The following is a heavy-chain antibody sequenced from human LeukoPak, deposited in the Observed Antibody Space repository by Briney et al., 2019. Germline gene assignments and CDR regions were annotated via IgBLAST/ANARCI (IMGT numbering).Heavy chain of an antibody. CDR2: ISSSSSYI. D-gene: IGHD6-19*01. CDR1: GFTFSSYS. Sequence: TGGSLRLSCAASGFTFSSYSMNWVRQAPGKVLELVSSISSSSSYIYYADSVKGRFTISRDNPKNSLYLQMNSLRAEDTAVYYCARVKVGSGWQKTSDYWGQGTLVTVSS. J-gene: IGHJ4*02. CDR3: ARVKVGSGWQKTSDY. V-gene: IGHV3-21*01.